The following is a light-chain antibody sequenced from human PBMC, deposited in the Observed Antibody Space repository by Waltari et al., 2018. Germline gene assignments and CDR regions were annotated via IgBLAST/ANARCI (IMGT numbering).Light chain of an antibody. J-gene: IGLJ3*02. CDR1: RGLIVRTSN. CDR2: YNSASDK. CDR3: MIWYSAAWV. Sequence: QAVVTQPSSLSASPGASASITCPSPRGLIVRTSNIYWSHPTPGSPPRYLPRYNSASDKQQGFGGPSRFSGSKDVSANSGILLISGLQSEDEADYYCMIWYSAAWVFGGGTKLNVL. V-gene: IGLV5-45*03.